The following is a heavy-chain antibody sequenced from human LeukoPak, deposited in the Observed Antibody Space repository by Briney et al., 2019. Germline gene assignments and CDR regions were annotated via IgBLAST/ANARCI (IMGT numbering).Heavy chain of an antibody. J-gene: IGHJ5*02. CDR3: ARRPHYGILTGYYGSNWFDP. V-gene: IGHV4-34*01. CDR1: GGSFSGYY. D-gene: IGHD3-9*01. Sequence: SETLSLTCAVYGGSFSGYYWSWIRQPPGKGLEWIGEINHSGSTNYNPSLKSRVTISVDTSKNQFSLKLSSVTAADTAVYYCARRPHYGILTGYYGSNWFDPWGQGTLVTVSS. CDR2: INHSGST.